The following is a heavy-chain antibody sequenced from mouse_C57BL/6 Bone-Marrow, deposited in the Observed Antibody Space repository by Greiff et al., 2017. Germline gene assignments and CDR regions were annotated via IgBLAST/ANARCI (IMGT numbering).Heavy chain of an antibody. CDR1: GFTFSSYG. V-gene: IGHV5-6*01. Sequence: EVQLVESGGDLVKPGGSLKLSCAASGFTFSSYGMSWVRQTPDKRLEWVATISSGGSYTYYPDSVKGRFTISRDNAKNTLYLPMRSLKSEDTAMYDCASQGQLRFPFAYWGQGTLVTVSA. D-gene: IGHD3-2*02. J-gene: IGHJ3*01. CDR2: ISSGGSYT. CDR3: ASQGQLRFPFAY.